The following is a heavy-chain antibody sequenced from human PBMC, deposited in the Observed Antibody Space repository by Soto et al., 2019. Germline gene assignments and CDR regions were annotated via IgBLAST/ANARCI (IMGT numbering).Heavy chain of an antibody. Sequence: EVQLVESGGGLVQPGGSLRLSCAASGFTFSDYSMNWVRQAPGKGLEWISYISSSGTTIFYADSVWGRFTFSRDNAKNSLHLQMNSLRAEDTAVYYCARDGYNLFDYWGQGTLVTVSS. CDR1: GFTFSDYS. D-gene: IGHD5-12*01. CDR3: ARDGYNLFDY. J-gene: IGHJ4*02. V-gene: IGHV3-48*01. CDR2: ISSSGTTI.